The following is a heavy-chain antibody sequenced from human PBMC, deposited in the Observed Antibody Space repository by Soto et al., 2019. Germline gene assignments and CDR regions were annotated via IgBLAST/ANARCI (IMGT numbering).Heavy chain of an antibody. CDR3: SRDNAAGWSTDV. V-gene: IGHV3-7*01. J-gene: IGHJ6*02. Sequence: GSLRLSFAASGFTFTTYWMTWLRQGRGKGLEGVANITREGSKKYYVDSRMGRFTISRDNAQNSVYLEMNSLRVEDTAVYYCSRDNAAGWSTDVWGQGTTVTVSS. D-gene: IGHD2-15*01. CDR1: GFTFTTYW. CDR2: ITREGSKK.